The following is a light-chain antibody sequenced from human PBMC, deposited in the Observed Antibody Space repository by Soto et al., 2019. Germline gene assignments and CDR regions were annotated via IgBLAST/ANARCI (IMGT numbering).Light chain of an antibody. CDR1: QTIYSN. V-gene: IGKV3-20*01. CDR3: QQYGSSLGVT. CDR2: GAS. Sequence: IVMTQSPATLSVSPGERATLSCRAGQTIYSNVAWYQQRPGQAPRLLIYGASSRATGIPDRFSGSGSGTDFTLTISRLEPEDFAVYYCQQYGSSLGVTFGGGTKVDIK. J-gene: IGKJ4*01.